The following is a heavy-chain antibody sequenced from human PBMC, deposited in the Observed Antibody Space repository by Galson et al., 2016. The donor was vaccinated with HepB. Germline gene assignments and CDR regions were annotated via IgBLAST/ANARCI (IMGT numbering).Heavy chain of an antibody. Sequence: SLRLSCAASGFSFTSYSMNWVRQAPGKGQEWVSFISTTSTYIYYADSVTGRFTISRDNAKNSLYLQMNSLRVEDTAVYYCARARSSGSYDALNIWGQGTMVTVSS. CDR1: GFSFTSYS. J-gene: IGHJ3*02. V-gene: IGHV3-21*01. CDR2: ISTTSTYI. D-gene: IGHD3-22*01. CDR3: ARARSSGSYDALNI.